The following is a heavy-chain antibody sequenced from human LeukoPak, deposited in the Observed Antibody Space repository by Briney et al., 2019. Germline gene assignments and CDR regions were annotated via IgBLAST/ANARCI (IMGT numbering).Heavy chain of an antibody. D-gene: IGHD2-15*01. V-gene: IGHV1-8*01. CDR3: ARDEVVAAPNYFGMVV. CDR2: MNPNSGNT. J-gene: IGHJ6*02. CDR1: GYTFTSYD. Sequence: GASVKVSCKASGYTFTSYDVNWVRQATGQGLEWMGWMNPNSGNTGLAQKFQGRVTLTRDTSLSTAYMELSNLGSDDTAVYYCARDEVVAAPNYFGMVVWGQGTTVSVSS.